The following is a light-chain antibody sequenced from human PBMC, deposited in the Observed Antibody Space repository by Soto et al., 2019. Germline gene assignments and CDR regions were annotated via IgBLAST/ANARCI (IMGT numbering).Light chain of an antibody. J-gene: IGKJ1*01. CDR2: GAS. V-gene: IGKV3-20*01. Sequence: EIVLTQSPGTLSLSPGERATLSCRASQSIYSNYLAWYQQKPGQAPRLLIYGASSRATGIPDRFSGSGSGTDYTLTISRLEPEDFAVYYCEHYVNSPRAFGQGTKMEV. CDR3: EHYVNSPRA. CDR1: QSIYSNY.